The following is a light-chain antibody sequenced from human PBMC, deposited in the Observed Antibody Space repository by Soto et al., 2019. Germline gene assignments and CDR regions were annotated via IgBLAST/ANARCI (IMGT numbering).Light chain of an antibody. J-gene: IGKJ4*01. CDR1: QSVGTY. CDR2: DAS. Sequence: EIVLTQSPATLSLSPGERATLSCRASQSVGTYFAWYQQKPGQAPRLLIYDASNRATGIPARFSGSGSGTEFTLTISSLEPEDFAGYYCQQRRSWPLTFGGGTNVEIK. V-gene: IGKV3-11*01. CDR3: QQRRSWPLT.